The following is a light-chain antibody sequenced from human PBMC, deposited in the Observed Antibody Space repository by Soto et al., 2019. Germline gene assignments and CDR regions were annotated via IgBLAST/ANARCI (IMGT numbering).Light chain of an antibody. CDR2: EVS. CDR3: SSYTRSSTYV. J-gene: IGLJ1*01. CDR1: SSDVGGYNY. Sequence: QSVLTQPASVSGSPGQSITISCTGTSSDVGGYNYVSWYQQHPGKAPKLMIYEVSNRPSGVSNRFSGSKSGNTASLTISELQAEDEAHYYCSSYTRSSTYVFGNGTKLTVX. V-gene: IGLV2-14*01.